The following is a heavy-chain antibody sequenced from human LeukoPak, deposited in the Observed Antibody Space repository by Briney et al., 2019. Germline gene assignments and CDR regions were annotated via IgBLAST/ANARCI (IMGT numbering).Heavy chain of an antibody. Sequence: PSETLSLTCTVSGGSISSYYWSWIRQPPGKGLEWIGYIYYSGSTNYNPSLKSRVTISVDTSKNQFSLKLSSVTAADTAVYYCAREKNLYYYDSSGYSYFDYWGQEPLVTVSS. V-gene: IGHV4-59*01. J-gene: IGHJ4*02. CDR2: IYYSGST. CDR1: GGSISSYY. D-gene: IGHD3-22*01. CDR3: AREKNLYYYDSSGYSYFDY.